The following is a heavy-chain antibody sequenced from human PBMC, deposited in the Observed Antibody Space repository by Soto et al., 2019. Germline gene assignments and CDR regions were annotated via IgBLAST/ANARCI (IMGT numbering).Heavy chain of an antibody. J-gene: IGHJ4*02. Sequence: SQTLSLTCTVSGGSISSYYWSWIRQPPGKGLEWIGYIYYSGSTNYKPSLKSRVTISVDTSKNQFSLKLSSVTAQVTDVDYCTRVEAPEGYNILGYWGQGTLVTVSS. CDR3: TRVEAPEGYNILGY. V-gene: IGHV4-59*01. CDR2: IYYSGST. D-gene: IGHD5-12*01. CDR1: GGSISSYY.